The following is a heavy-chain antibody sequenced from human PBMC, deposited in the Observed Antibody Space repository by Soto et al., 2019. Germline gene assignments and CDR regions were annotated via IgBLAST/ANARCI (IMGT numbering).Heavy chain of an antibody. D-gene: IGHD6-19*01. CDR3: ARGKGWLVGWDYYYYGMDV. Sequence: QVQLVQSGAEVKKPGASVKVSCKASGYTFTGYYMHWVRQAPGQGLEWMGWINPNSGGTNYAQKFQGWVTMTRDTSISTAYMELSRLRSDDTAVYYCARGKGWLVGWDYYYYGMDVWGQGTTVTVSS. J-gene: IGHJ6*02. CDR1: GYTFTGYY. CDR2: INPNSGGT. V-gene: IGHV1-2*04.